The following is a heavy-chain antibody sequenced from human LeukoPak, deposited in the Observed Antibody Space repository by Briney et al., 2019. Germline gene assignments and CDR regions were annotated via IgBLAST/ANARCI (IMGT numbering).Heavy chain of an antibody. D-gene: IGHD3-22*01. V-gene: IGHV5-51*01. Sequence: GESLKISCKGSGYSFTIYWIGWVRQMPGNGLEWMGIIYPGDSDTRYCPSFQGQVTISADKSISTAYLQWSSLKASDTAKYYCARRDSSGGYFDYWGQGTLVTVSS. J-gene: IGHJ4*02. CDR3: ARRDSSGGYFDY. CDR1: GYSFTIYW. CDR2: IYPGDSDT.